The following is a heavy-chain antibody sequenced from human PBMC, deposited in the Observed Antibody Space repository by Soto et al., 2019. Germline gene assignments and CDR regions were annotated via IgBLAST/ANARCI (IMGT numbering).Heavy chain of an antibody. Sequence: ASVKVSCKASGYIFTNNDVSWVRQATGQGLEWMGWMNPGSGDTGYAQKFQGRVTMTRNISIATAYMELSSLRADDTAIYYCARIAPFGSLSWFEPWDKGTMVIVSS. D-gene: IGHD3-16*02. V-gene: IGHV1-8*01. CDR3: ARIAPFGSLSWFEP. J-gene: IGHJ5*02. CDR2: MNPGSGDT. CDR1: GYIFTNND.